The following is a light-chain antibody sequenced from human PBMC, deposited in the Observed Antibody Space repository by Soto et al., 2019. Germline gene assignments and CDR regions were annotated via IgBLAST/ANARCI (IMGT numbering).Light chain of an antibody. CDR1: QSVSSSY. J-gene: IGKJ1*01. V-gene: IGKV3-20*01. Sequence: EIVLTQSPGTLSLSPGERATLSCRASQSVSSSYLAWYQQKPGQAPRLLIYGASSMAPGIPDRFSGSGSGKVFTLPIDKLEPEKFPVYSFQQYGSSPPTWTFGQ. CDR3: QQYGSSPPTWT. CDR2: GAS.